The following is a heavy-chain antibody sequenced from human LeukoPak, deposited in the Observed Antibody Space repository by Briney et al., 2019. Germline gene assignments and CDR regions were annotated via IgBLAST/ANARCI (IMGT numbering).Heavy chain of an antibody. CDR1: GFTFSSYA. D-gene: IGHD5-18*01. CDR2: ISYDGSNK. V-gene: IGHV3-30*04. CDR3: ARDQGIPGYSYGIGGYFDY. Sequence: GGFLRLSCAASGFTFSSYAMHWVRQAPGQGLEWVAVISYDGSNKYYADSVKGRFTISRDNSKNTLYLQMNSLRAEDTAVYYCARDQGIPGYSYGIGGYFDYWGQGTLVTVSS. J-gene: IGHJ4*02.